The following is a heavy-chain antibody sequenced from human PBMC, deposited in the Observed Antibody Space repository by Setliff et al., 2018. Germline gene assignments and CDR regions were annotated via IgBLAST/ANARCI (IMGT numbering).Heavy chain of an antibody. D-gene: IGHD5-18*01. CDR1: GFTFDDYA. J-gene: IGHJ4*02. V-gene: IGHV3-9*03. Sequence: GGSLRLSCAASGFTFDDYAMHWVRQAPGKGLEWVSGISWNSGSIGCADSVKGRFTIFRDNAKNSLYLQMNSLRAEDMALYYCARERDGYSATPHWAYWGQGTLVTVSS. CDR2: ISWNSGSI. CDR3: ARERDGYSATPHWAY.